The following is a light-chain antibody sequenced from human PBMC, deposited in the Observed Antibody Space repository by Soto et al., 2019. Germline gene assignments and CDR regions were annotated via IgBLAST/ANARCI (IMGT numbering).Light chain of an antibody. CDR2: SYN. CDR3: AAWDDSLNGPV. J-gene: IGLJ2*01. V-gene: IGLV1-44*01. CDR1: SSNIGSNT. Sequence: QSVLTQPPSASGTPGQRVTISCSGSSSNIGSNTVHWYQLLPGTAPKLLMYSYNQRPSGVPDRFSGSKSGTSASLAISGLQSEDEADYYCAAWDDSLNGPVFGGGTKLTVL.